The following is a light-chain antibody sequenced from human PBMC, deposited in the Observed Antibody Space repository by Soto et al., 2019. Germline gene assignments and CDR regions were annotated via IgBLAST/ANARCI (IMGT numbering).Light chain of an antibody. Sequence: DIQLTQSPSFLSASVGDRVTISCRASQGISDYLAWYQQKPGKAPKLLIYGASTLQSGVPSRFSGSASGTEFTLTISSLQAEDFATYFCQQFNAYPLTFGGGTKLEIK. CDR3: QQFNAYPLT. J-gene: IGKJ4*01. V-gene: IGKV1-9*01. CDR2: GAS. CDR1: QGISDY.